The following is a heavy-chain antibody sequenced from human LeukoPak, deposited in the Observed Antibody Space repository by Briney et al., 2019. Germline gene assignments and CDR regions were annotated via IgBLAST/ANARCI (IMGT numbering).Heavy chain of an antibody. CDR1: GGSLSSSSYY. D-gene: IGHD3-3*01. Sequence: SETLSLTCTVSGGSLSSSSYYWGWIRQPPGKGLEWIGSIYYSGSTYYNPSLKSRVTISVDTSKNQFSLKLSSVTAADTAVYYCARHSPPNWSGYYTPFDYWGQGTLVTVSS. CDR3: ARHSPPNWSGYYTPFDY. J-gene: IGHJ4*02. CDR2: IYYSGST. V-gene: IGHV4-39*01.